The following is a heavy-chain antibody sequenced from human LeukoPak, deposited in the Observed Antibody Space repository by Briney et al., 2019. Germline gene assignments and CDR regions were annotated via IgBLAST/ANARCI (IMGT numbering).Heavy chain of an antibody. Sequence: PSGTLSLTCAVSGGSISSSNWWSWVRQPPGKGLEWIGEIYLSGSTNYTPSLKSRVTISVDKSKNQFSLKLSSVTAADTAVYYCARGVVVPAASDITNWFDPWGQGTLVTVSS. CDR3: ARGVVVPAASDITNWFDP. V-gene: IGHV4-4*02. CDR2: IYLSGST. D-gene: IGHD2-2*01. J-gene: IGHJ5*02. CDR1: GGSISSSNW.